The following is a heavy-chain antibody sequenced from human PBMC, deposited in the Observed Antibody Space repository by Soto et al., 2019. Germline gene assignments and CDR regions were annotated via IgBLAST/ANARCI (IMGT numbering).Heavy chain of an antibody. Sequence: KESGPTLVKLTQTVTVTCTFSGFLLSTSGVGVHWIRQPPGKALEWLALIYWDDEKRYSTSLKSRLTNTKDTSKNQVVLTMTNMNPVDTPTYYCAHKDTVIAGNAFYIWGQRKIVTVSS. D-gene: IGHD6-13*01. CDR2: IYWDDEK. CDR1: GFLLSTSGVG. J-gene: IGHJ3*02. V-gene: IGHV2-5*02. CDR3: AHKDTVIAGNAFYI.